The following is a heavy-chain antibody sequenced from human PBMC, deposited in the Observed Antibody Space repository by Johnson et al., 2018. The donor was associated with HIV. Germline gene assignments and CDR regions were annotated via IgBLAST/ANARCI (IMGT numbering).Heavy chain of an antibody. Sequence: QVQLVESGGGVVQPGQSLRLSCAASGLTFSSYGMHWVRQAPGKGLEWVALISYDGSNKYYADSVKGRFTISRDNSKNTLYLQMNSLRAEDTAVYYCARDKYPPTAAAGTDAFDIWGQGTMVTVSS. CDR1: GLTFSSYG. V-gene: IGHV3-30*03. CDR3: ARDKYPPTAAAGTDAFDI. CDR2: ISYDGSNK. D-gene: IGHD6-13*01. J-gene: IGHJ3*02.